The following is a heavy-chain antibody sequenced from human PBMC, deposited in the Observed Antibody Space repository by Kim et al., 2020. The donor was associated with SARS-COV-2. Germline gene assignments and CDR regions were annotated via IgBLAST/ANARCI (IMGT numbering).Heavy chain of an antibody. D-gene: IGHD2-15*01. CDR3: ARGVSDKFMLRNAFDI. CDR1: GFTVSSNY. CDR2: IYSGGST. J-gene: IGHJ3*02. Sequence: GGSLRLSCAASGFTVSSNYMSWVRQAPGKGLEWVSVIYSGGSTYYADSVKGRFTISRDNSKNTLYLQMNSLRAEDTAVYYCARGVSDKFMLRNAFDIWGQGTMVTVSS. V-gene: IGHV3-53*01.